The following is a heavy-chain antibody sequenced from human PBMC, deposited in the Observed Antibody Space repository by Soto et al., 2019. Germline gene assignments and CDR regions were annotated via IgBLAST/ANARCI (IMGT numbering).Heavy chain of an antibody. CDR1: GFSFSIYA. Sequence: PGESLKISCAASGFSFSIYAMNWVRQAPGKGLEWVSGISGGGGSTYYADSVKGRFTISRDNSKNTLYLQMNSLRVEDTAVYYCAKDPTSYDSSAQFDSWGQGTLVTVSS. V-gene: IGHV3-23*01. D-gene: IGHD3-22*01. J-gene: IGHJ4*02. CDR3: AKDPTSYDSSAQFDS. CDR2: ISGGGGST.